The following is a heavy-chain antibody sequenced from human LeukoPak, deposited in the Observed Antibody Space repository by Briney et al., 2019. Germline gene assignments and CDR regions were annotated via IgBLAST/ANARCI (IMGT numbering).Heavy chain of an antibody. Sequence: SQTLSLTCTVSGGPISSGGYYWSWIRQHPGKGLEWIGYIYYSGSTYYNPSLKSRVTISVDTSKNQFSLKLSSVTAADTAVYYCARDLGHYGSGSYYFDVGLDPWGQGTLVTVSS. D-gene: IGHD3-10*01. CDR3: ARDLGHYGSGSYYFDVGLDP. J-gene: IGHJ5*02. CDR2: IYYSGST. CDR1: GGPISSGGYY. V-gene: IGHV4-31*03.